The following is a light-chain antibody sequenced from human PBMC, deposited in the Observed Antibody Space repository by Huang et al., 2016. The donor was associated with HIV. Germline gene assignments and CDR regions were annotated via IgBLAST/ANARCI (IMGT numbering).Light chain of an antibody. CDR1: QSVNSGY. V-gene: IGKV3-20*01. CDR2: GAA. J-gene: IGKJ1*01. Sequence: EIVLTQSPGTLSLSPGERTTLSCRASQSVNSGYLAWYQHKPGQAPRLLIYGAATRGTGIPGRFSGSGSGTDFTLTISRLQPEDFAVYYCQQYGSSPATFGQGTKVEVK. CDR3: QQYGSSPAT.